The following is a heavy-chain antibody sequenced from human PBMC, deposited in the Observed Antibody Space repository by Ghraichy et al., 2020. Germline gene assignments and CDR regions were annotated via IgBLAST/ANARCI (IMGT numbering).Heavy chain of an antibody. CDR3: ARDPCYGALDY. J-gene: IGHJ4*02. D-gene: IGHD4-17*01. CDR1: GFPFNKFW. CDR2: INDDGKET. Sequence: GGSLRLSCAASGFPFNKFWMTWVRQAPGKGLEWVANINDDGKETYYVDSVKGRFTISRDNAKYSLYLQMNSLRREDTAVYFCARDPCYGALDYWGQGTLVTVSS. V-gene: IGHV3-7*03.